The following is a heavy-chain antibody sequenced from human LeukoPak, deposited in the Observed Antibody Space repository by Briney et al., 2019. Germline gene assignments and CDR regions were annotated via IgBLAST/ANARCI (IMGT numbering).Heavy chain of an antibody. J-gene: IGHJ4*02. CDR1: GFTFSAYW. CDR3: ARVRVGATPWYGEFDY. Sequence: GGSLRLSCAASGFTFSAYWMTWVRQAPGKGLEWVAVISYDGSNKYYADSVKGRFTISRDNSKNTLYLQMNSLRAGDTAVYYCARVRVGATPWYGEFDYWGQGTLVTVSS. V-gene: IGHV3-30-3*01. D-gene: IGHD1-26*01. CDR2: ISYDGSNK.